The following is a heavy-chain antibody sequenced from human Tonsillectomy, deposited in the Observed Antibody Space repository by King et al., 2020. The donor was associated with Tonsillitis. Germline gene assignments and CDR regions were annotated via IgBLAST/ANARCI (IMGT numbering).Heavy chain of an antibody. J-gene: IGHJ4*02. V-gene: IGHV1-18*01. D-gene: IGHD6-19*01. Sequence: QLVQSGAEVKKPGASVKVSCKASGYTFTSYGISWVRQAPGQGLEWMGWISAYNGNTNYAQKLQGRVTMTTDTSTSTAYMELRSPRSDDTAVYYCARDRAVGIAVSPADYWGQGTLVTVSS. CDR1: GYTFTSYG. CDR2: ISAYNGNT. CDR3: ARDRAVGIAVSPADY.